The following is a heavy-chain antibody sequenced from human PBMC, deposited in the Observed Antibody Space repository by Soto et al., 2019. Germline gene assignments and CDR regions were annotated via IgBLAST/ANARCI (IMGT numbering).Heavy chain of an antibody. CDR1: GGSVSRGSYY. CDR2: THYSEST. CDR3: ARAEWELLDS. J-gene: IGHJ4*02. V-gene: IGHV4-61*01. Sequence: QVHLQESGPGLVRPSETLSLTCTVSGGSVSRGSYYWTWIRQPPGMGLEWIGYTHYSESTNYNPSLESRVTISVDTSKNQFSLILNSVTAADTAVYYCARAEWELLDSWGQGTLVTVSS. D-gene: IGHD1-26*01.